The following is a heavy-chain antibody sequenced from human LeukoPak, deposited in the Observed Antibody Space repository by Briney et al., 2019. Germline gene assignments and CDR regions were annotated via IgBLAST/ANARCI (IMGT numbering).Heavy chain of an antibody. J-gene: IGHJ3*02. CDR2: IYDSGNT. D-gene: IGHD2-2*01. V-gene: IGHV4-30-4*01. CDR1: GDSVGTTDYY. CDR3: ARVGYCSSASCYSPGAFDI. Sequence: SQTLSLTCTVSGDSVGTTDYYWTWIRQPPGRGLEWIGYIYDSGNTYYNPPLKSRVTISVDTSNNQVSLKLRSVTAADTAVYYCARVGYCSSASCYSPGAFDIWGQGTMVTVFS.